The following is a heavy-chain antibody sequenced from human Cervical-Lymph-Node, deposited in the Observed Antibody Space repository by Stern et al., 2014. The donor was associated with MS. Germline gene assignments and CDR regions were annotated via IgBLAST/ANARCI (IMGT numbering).Heavy chain of an antibody. J-gene: IGHJ4*02. CDR2: IIPNNGDT. CDR1: GYTFTGYY. D-gene: IGHD5-24*01. V-gene: IGHV1-2*02. CDR3: AKDGYNY. Sequence: VQLVQSGAEVKKPGASVKVSCKASGYTFTGYYIHWVRQAPGQGLEWMGWIIPNNGDTNYAQNFQGRVTMTRDTSISTAYMELSRLRSDDTAVYYCAKDGYNYWGQVTLVTVSS.